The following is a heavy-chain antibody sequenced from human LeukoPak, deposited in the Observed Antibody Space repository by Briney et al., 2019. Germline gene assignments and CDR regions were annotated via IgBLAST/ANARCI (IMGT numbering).Heavy chain of an antibody. CDR2: IYSGGST. CDR1: GFTVSSNY. D-gene: IGHD4-17*01. J-gene: IGHJ4*02. CDR3: AARWGVTTFSDY. Sequence: GGSLRLSCAASGFTVSSNYMSWVRQAPGRGLEWVSVIYSGGSTYYADSVKGRFTISRDNSKNTLYLQMNSLRAEDTAVYYCAARWGVTTFSDYWGQGTLVTVSS. V-gene: IGHV3-66*01.